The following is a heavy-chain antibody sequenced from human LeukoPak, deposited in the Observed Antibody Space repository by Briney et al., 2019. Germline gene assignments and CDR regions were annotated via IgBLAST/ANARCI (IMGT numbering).Heavy chain of an antibody. D-gene: IGHD5-12*01. CDR2: ISAYNGNT. J-gene: IGHJ4*02. CDR3: ARDLGGYDYDY. V-gene: IGHV1-18*01. CDR1: GYTFTNYG. Sequence: ASVTVSCKASGYTFTNYGISWVRQAPGQGLEWMGWISAYNGNTNYAQKLQDRVTMTTDTSTSTAYMELRSLRSDDTAVYYCARDLGGYDYDYWGQGTLVTVSS.